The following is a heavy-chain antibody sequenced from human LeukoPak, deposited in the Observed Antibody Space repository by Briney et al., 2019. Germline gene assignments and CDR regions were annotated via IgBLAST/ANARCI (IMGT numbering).Heavy chain of an antibody. Sequence: PGGSLRLSCAASGFTFSSYGMHWVRQAPGKGLEWVAVIWYDGSNKYYADSVKGRFTIPRDNSKNTLYLQMNSLRAEDTAVYYCAREYCSGGSCYWFDPWGQGTLVTVSS. CDR1: GFTFSSYG. D-gene: IGHD2-15*01. J-gene: IGHJ5*02. CDR3: AREYCSGGSCYWFDP. V-gene: IGHV3-33*01. CDR2: IWYDGSNK.